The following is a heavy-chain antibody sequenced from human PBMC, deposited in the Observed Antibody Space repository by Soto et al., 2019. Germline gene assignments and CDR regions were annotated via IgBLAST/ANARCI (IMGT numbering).Heavy chain of an antibody. CDR1: GGSISSSSYY. V-gene: IGHV4-39*07. CDR3: ARSFYP. Sequence: SETLSLTCTVSGGSISSSSYYWGWIRQAPGKGMEWIGYIFYNGSTHYNPSLTSRVTISVDMSKNRLSLTLTSVTAADTAVYYCARSFYPWGQGTLVTVSS. CDR2: IFYNGST. J-gene: IGHJ5*02.